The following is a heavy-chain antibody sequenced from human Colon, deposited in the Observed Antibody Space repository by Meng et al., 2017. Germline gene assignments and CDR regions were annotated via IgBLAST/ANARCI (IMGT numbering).Heavy chain of an antibody. V-gene: IGHV3-11*04. CDR1: GFTFSKYF. CDR3: ARDGGHRADS. Sequence: QGQRVEAGGGLVKPGGSLRLSCAASGFTFSKYFMSWIRQAPGKGLEWVSSISSTGNTIYYADSVKGRFTISRDNAKNTLYLQMNSLRAEDTAVYYCARDGGHRADSWGQGTLVTVSS. J-gene: IGHJ4*02. CDR2: ISSTGNTI. D-gene: IGHD2-15*01.